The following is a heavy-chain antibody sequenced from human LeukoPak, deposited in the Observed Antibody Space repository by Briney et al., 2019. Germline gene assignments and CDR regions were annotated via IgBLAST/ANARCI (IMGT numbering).Heavy chain of an antibody. CDR3: AELGITMIGGV. CDR1: GFTFSSYW. V-gene: IGHV3-74*01. J-gene: IGHJ6*04. D-gene: IGHD3-10*02. Sequence: PGGSLRLSCAASGFTFSSYWMHWVRQGPGKELTWVSHINSDGTTTNYADSVKGRFTISRDNAKNSLYLQMNSLRAEDTAVYYCAELGITMIGGVWGKGTTVTISS. CDR2: INSDGTTT.